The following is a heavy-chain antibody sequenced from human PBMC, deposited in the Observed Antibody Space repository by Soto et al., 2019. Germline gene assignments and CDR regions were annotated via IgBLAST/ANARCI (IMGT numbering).Heavy chain of an antibody. CDR2: IYFSGST. J-gene: IGHJ4*01. V-gene: IGHV4-39*01. Sequence: QLQLQESGPGLVKPSETLSLTGSVSGVSISNTSYYWGWIRQPPGKGVEWVGTIYFSGSTFYNPSLKSRVTLSIATSKNQFSLRLSSVTAADTAVYYCATHGSYWGQGTLVTVSS. CDR3: ATHGSY. CDR1: GVSISNTSYY.